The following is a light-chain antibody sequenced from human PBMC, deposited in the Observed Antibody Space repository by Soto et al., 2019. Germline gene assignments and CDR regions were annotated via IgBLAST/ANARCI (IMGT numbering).Light chain of an antibody. Sequence: QSALTQPASVSGSPGQSIAISCTGPSSDVGGYDYVSWYQQHPGKAPKLMIYDVSNRPSGVSSRFSGSKSGNTASLTISGLQAEDEADYYCNSYTSSSTYVFGTGTKLTVL. CDR1: SSDVGGYDY. CDR3: NSYTSSSTYV. V-gene: IGLV2-14*01. CDR2: DVS. J-gene: IGLJ1*01.